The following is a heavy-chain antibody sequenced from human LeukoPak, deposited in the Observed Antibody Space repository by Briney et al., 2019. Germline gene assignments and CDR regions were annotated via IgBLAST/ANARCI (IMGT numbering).Heavy chain of an antibody. D-gene: IGHD5-18*01. V-gene: IGHV3-30*03. CDR2: ISYDGSNK. CDR3: ARAWIQLWSFDY. CDR1: GFTFSSYG. Sequence: GGSLRLSCAASGFTFSSYGMHWVRQAPGKGLEWVAVISYDGSNKYYADSVKGRFTISRHNSKNTLYLQMNSLRAEDTAVYYCARAWIQLWSFDYWGQGTLVTVSS. J-gene: IGHJ4*02.